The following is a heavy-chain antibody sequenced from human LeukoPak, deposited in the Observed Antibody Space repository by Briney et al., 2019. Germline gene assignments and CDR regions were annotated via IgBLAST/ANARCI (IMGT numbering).Heavy chain of an antibody. CDR3: ARGPDYCSSTSCYSYYFDY. CDR2: IKQDGSEK. D-gene: IGHD2-2*01. J-gene: IGHJ4*02. Sequence: GGSLRLSCEASGFMFSSYWMNWVRQAPGKGLEWVANIKQDGSEKYYVDSVKGRFTISRDNAKNSLYLQMDSLRAEDTAVYYCARGPDYCSSTSCYSYYFDYWGQGTLVTVSS. CDR1: GFMFSSYW. V-gene: IGHV3-7*04.